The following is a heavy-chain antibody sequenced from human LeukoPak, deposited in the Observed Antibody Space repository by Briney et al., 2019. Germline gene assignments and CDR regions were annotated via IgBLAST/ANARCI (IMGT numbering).Heavy chain of an antibody. CDR3: ARGNAQYYFDY. CDR1: GFTVRSNY. V-gene: IGHV3-53*01. D-gene: IGHD4-11*01. Sequence: GGSLRLSCAASGFTVRSNYMSWVRQAPGKGLEWVSVIYSGGSTYYADSVKGRFTISRDNSKNTLYLQMNSLRAEDTAVYYCARGNAQYYFDYWGQGTLVTVSS. CDR2: IYSGGST. J-gene: IGHJ4*02.